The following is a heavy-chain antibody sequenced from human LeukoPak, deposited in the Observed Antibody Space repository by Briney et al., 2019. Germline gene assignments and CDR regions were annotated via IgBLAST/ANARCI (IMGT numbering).Heavy chain of an antibody. CDR3: ARGHSSSWDQFGY. CDR1: GYSFVGYG. V-gene: IGHV1-18*01. D-gene: IGHD6-13*01. Sequence: ASVKVSCKASGYSFVGYGITWVRQAPGQGLEWMGWFNPENGNTNYAQKVQGRVTMTADTSTSTSYMELRSLRSDDTAVYYCARGHSSSWDQFGYWGQGTLVTVSS. CDR2: FNPENGNT. J-gene: IGHJ4*02.